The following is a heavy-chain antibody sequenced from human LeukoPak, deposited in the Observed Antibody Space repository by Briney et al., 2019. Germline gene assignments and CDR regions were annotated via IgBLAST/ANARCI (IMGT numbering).Heavy chain of an antibody. CDR2: IYPGDSDT. V-gene: IGHV5-51*01. J-gene: IGHJ4*02. D-gene: IGHD6-13*01. CDR1: GYRLTNYW. Sequence: GESLKISCEASGYRLTNYWIGWVRQMPGKGLEWMGIIYPGDSDTRYSPSFQGQVTISADKSISTAYLQWSSLKASDTAVYYCARRAATGIGLDYWGQGTLVTVSS. CDR3: ARRAATGIGLDY.